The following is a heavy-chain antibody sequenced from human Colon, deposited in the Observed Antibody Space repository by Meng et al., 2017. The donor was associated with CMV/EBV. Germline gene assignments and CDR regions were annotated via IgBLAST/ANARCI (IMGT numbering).Heavy chain of an antibody. J-gene: IGHJ5*02. V-gene: IGHV4-30-4*08. Sequence: SETLSLTCTVSDDSISSGEYLWTWIRQPPGKGLDWIGHVYNSGSAFYNSSLKSRVSISIDTSKKQFSLNLISVTAADMAVYYCVRGGRAPYSPLDRWGQGTLVTVSS. CDR3: VRGGRAPYSPLDR. CDR1: DDSISSGEYL. CDR2: VYNSGSA. D-gene: IGHD5-18*01.